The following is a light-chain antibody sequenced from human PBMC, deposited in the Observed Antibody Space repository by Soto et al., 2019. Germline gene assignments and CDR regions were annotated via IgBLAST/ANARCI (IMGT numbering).Light chain of an antibody. CDR3: QSYDSSLSGREV. Sequence: QSVLTQPPSVSGAPGQRVTISCTGSSSNIGAGYDVHWYQQLPGTAPKLLIYGSSNRPSGVPDRFSGSKSGTSASLAITGLQAEDDADYYCQSYDSSLSGREVFGGGTKLTVL. V-gene: IGLV1-40*01. CDR2: GSS. J-gene: IGLJ2*01. CDR1: SSNIGAGYD.